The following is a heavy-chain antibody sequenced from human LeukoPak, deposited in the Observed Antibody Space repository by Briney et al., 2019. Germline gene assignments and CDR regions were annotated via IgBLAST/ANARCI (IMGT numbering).Heavy chain of an antibody. V-gene: IGHV3-23*01. Sequence: GGSLRLSCAASGFTFSSYPMSWVRQAPGKGLEWVSAITSGGASTYYADSVKGRFTISRDNSKNTLYLQMNSLRAEDTAVYYCAKDRVVRGVIIPWDVWGQGTTVTVSS. CDR2: ITSGGAST. CDR1: GFTFSSYP. CDR3: AKDRVVRGVIIPWDV. J-gene: IGHJ6*02. D-gene: IGHD3-10*01.